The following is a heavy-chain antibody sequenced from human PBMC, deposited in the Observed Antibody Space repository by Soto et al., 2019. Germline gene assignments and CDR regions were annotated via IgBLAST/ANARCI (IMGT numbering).Heavy chain of an antibody. V-gene: IGHV1-69*13. Sequence: ASVKVSCKASEGTFSSYAISWVRQAPGQGLEWMGGIIPIFGTANYAQKFQGRVTITADESTSTAYMELSSLRSEDTAVYYCARGTLNWNYGSNWFDPWGQGTLVTVSS. CDR2: IIPIFGTA. J-gene: IGHJ5*02. CDR3: ARGTLNWNYGSNWFDP. D-gene: IGHD1-7*01. CDR1: EGTFSSYA.